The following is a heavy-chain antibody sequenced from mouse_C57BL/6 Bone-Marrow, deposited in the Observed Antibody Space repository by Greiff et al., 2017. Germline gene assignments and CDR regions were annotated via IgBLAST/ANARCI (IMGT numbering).Heavy chain of an antibody. J-gene: IGHJ1*03. CDR3: VRHGVVAWDWCFDV. CDR1: GFSFNTYA. Sequence: EVKLQESGGGLVQPKGSLKLSCAASGFSFNTYAMNWVRQAPGKGLEWVARIRSKGNNYATYYADSVKDRFTISREDSESRLYLQMNNLKTEDTAVDYCVRHGVVAWDWCFDVWGTGTTVTVCS. CDR2: IRSKGNNYAT. D-gene: IGHD1-1*01. V-gene: IGHV10-1*01.